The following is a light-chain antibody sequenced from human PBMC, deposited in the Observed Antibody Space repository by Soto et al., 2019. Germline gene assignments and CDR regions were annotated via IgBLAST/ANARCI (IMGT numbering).Light chain of an antibody. V-gene: IGKV3-20*01. CDR3: QQYGSSRT. Sequence: ELVLTQSPGTLSLSPGERATLSCSASQSVGSTYLAWYQQKPGQAPRLLIYTASSRATGIPERFSGSGSWTEFTLTISRLEPEDFAVYYCQQYGSSRTFGQGTKVEIK. CDR2: TAS. CDR1: QSVGSTY. J-gene: IGKJ1*01.